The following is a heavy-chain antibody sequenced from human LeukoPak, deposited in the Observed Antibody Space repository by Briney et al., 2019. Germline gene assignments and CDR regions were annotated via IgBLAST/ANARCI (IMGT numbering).Heavy chain of an antibody. Sequence: ASVRVSCKGSGYSFTSFGFTWVRQAPGQGLEWMGWISAYNGNTNSTQKLQGRVTMTTETSTNTAYMELRSLRFDDTAVYYCARVRYCSSSSCYRTFDYWGQGTLVTVSS. CDR3: ARVRYCSSSSCYRTFDY. V-gene: IGHV1-18*01. CDR1: GYSFTSFG. J-gene: IGHJ4*02. CDR2: ISAYNGNT. D-gene: IGHD2-2*01.